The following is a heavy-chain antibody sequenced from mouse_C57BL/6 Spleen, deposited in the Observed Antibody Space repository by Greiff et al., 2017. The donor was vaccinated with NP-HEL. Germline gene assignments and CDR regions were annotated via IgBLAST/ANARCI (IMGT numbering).Heavy chain of an antibody. CDR2: IWWDDDK. V-gene: IGHV8-8*01. D-gene: IGHD2-5*01. Sequence: QVTLKESGPGILQPSQTLSLTCSFSGFSLSTFGMGVGWIRQPSGKGLEWLAHIWWDDDKYYNPALKSRLTISKETSKNQEFLKIANVYTADTATYYCARSYSNYVWFAYWGQGTLVTVSA. CDR1: GFSLSTFGMG. CDR3: ARSYSNYVWFAY. J-gene: IGHJ3*01.